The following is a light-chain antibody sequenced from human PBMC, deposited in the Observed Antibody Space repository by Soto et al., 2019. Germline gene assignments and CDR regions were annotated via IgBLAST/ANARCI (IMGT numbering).Light chain of an antibody. V-gene: IGLV2-23*02. Sequence: QSVLTQPASVSGSPGQSITISCTGTSSDVGSYNLVSWYQQHPGKAPKLIISEVNKRPSGVSSRFSGSKSGYTASLTNSGLQVDDEADYYCCSYAGSSTFVVFGGGTKLTVL. J-gene: IGLJ2*01. CDR1: SSDVGSYNL. CDR3: CSYAGSSTFVV. CDR2: EVN.